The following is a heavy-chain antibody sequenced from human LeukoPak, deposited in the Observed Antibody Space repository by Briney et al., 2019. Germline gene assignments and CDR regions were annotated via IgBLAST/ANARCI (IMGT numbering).Heavy chain of an antibody. V-gene: IGHV1-46*02. D-gene: IGHD2-2*01. CDR3: ARELGYCSSTSCYGFDY. CDR2: INPSGGST. Sequence: ASVTVSCTASGYSFNSYYIHWVRQAPGQGLEWMGIINPSGGSTSYAQKFQGRVTMTRDTSTSTVYMELSSLRSEDTAVYYCARELGYCSSTSCYGFDYWGQGTLVTVSS. J-gene: IGHJ4*02. CDR1: GYSFNSYY.